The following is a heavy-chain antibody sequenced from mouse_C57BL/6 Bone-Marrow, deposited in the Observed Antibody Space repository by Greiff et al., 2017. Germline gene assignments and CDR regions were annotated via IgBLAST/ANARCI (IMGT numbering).Heavy chain of an antibody. CDR3: ARGTPYFDY. J-gene: IGHJ2*01. V-gene: IGHV1-82*01. CDR2: IYPGDGDT. Sequence: VQLQQSGPELVKPGASVKISCKASGYAFSSSWMNWVKQRPGKGLEWIGRIYPGDGDTNYNGKFKGKATLTADKSSRTAYMQLSSLTSEDSAVYFCARGTPYFDYWGQGTTLTVSS. CDR1: GYAFSSSW.